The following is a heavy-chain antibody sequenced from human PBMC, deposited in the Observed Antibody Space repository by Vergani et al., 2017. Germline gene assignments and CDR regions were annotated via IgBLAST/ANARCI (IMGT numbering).Heavy chain of an antibody. D-gene: IGHD3-10*01. Sequence: QVQLQESGPGLVKPSETLSLTCTVSGGSISSYYWSGIRQPPGKGLEWIGYIYYSGSTNYNPTLKSRVTISVDTSKNQFSLKLSSVTAADTAVYYCASGLGDWFDPWGQGTLVTVSS. J-gene: IGHJ5*02. CDR3: ASGLGDWFDP. V-gene: IGHV4-59*01. CDR2: IYYSGST. CDR1: GGSISSYY.